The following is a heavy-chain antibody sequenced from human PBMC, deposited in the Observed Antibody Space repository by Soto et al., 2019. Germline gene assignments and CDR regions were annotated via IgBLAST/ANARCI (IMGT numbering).Heavy chain of an antibody. Sequence: ASVKVSCKVSGYALTELSMHWVRQAPGKGLEWMGGFDPEDGETIYAQKFQGRVTMTEDTSTDTAYMELSSLRSEDTAVYYCATAKIETYDYIDYWGQGTLVTVSS. D-gene: IGHD3-16*01. V-gene: IGHV1-24*01. CDR1: GYALTELS. J-gene: IGHJ4*02. CDR2: FDPEDGET. CDR3: ATAKIETYDYIDY.